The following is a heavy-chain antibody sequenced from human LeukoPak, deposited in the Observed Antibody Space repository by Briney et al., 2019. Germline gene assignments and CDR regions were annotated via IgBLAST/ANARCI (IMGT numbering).Heavy chain of an antibody. J-gene: IGHJ4*02. CDR1: GYTLTELS. Sequence: ASVKVSCKVSGYTLTELSMHWVRQAPGKGLEWMGGFEPESAEIIHAQKFQGRATMTEDTSTDTAYLELSSLKSEDTAVYYCAAGTYYSLTTVYWGQGTLVTVSS. D-gene: IGHD3-10*01. V-gene: IGHV1-24*01. CDR3: AAGTYYSLTTVY. CDR2: FEPESAEI.